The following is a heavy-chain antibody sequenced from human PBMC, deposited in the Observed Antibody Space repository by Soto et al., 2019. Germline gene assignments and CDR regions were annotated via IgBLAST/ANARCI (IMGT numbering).Heavy chain of an antibody. Sequence: PGGSLRLSCAASGFSFGSYALSWVRQAPGKGLEWVSTISGSDGKTFYADSVEGRFSISRDTSQSTLYLQMNSLRADDTAVYYCARWSYLDYWGQGTRVTVS. V-gene: IGHV3-23*01. D-gene: IGHD3-3*01. CDR1: GFSFGSYA. CDR2: ISGSDGKT. CDR3: ARWSYLDY. J-gene: IGHJ4*02.